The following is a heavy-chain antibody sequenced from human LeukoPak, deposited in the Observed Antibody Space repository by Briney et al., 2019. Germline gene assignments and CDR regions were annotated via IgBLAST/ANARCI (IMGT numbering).Heavy chain of an antibody. CDR3: AGSVSMWAFDI. D-gene: IGHD2-21*01. CDR2: IYYSGST. J-gene: IGHJ3*02. V-gene: IGHV4-30-4*08. Sequence: TSQTLSLTCTVSGGSISSGDYYWSWIRQPPGKGLEWIGYIYYSGSTYYNPSLKSRVTISVDTSKNQFSLKLSSVTAADTAVYYCAGSVSMWAFDIWGQGTMVTVSS. CDR1: GGSISSGDYY.